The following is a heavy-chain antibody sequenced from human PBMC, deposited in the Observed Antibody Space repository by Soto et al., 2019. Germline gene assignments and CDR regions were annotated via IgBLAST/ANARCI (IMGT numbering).Heavy chain of an antibody. CDR1: GGSFSGYY. V-gene: IGHV4-34*01. Sequence: SETLSLTCAVYGGSFSGYYWSWIRQPPGKGLEWIGEINHSGSTNYNPSLKSRVTISVDTSKNQFSLKLSSVTAADTAVYYCAREPSDFQDGMDVWGQGTTVTVSS. CDR3: AREPSDFQDGMDV. CDR2: INHSGST. J-gene: IGHJ6*02. D-gene: IGHD2-21*02.